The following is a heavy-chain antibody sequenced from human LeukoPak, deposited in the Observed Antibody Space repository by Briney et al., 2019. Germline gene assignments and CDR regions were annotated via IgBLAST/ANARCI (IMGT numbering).Heavy chain of an antibody. V-gene: IGHV3-30-3*01. J-gene: IGHJ4*02. D-gene: IGHD4-17*01. Sequence: GGSLRLSCTTSGFTSKHQAMHWVRQAPGKGLEWVALVSYDGNNKYYADSVKGRFTISRDNSKNTLYLRMNSLSAGDTAIYYCARDSTPEALGGYGDSPILDYWGQGTLVTVSS. CDR3: ARDSTPEALGGYGDSPILDY. CDR2: VSYDGNNK. CDR1: GFTSKHQA.